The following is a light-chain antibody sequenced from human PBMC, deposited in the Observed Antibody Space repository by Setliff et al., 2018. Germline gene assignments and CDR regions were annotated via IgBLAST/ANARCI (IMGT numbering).Light chain of an antibody. CDR1: SSDIGGYNY. V-gene: IGLV2-14*03. CDR3: SSYTSNTFV. Sequence: QSALTQPASVSGSPGQSITISCTGPSSDIGGYNYVSWYQQHPGKAPQLIIYGVSKRPSGVSDRFSGSKSGNTASLTISGLQVEDEADYYCSSYTSNTFVFAAGTKGTVL. J-gene: IGLJ1*01. CDR2: GVS.